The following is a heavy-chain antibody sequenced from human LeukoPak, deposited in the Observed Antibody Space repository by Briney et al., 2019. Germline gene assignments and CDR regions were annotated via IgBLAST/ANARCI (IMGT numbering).Heavy chain of an antibody. V-gene: IGHV3-23*01. CDR1: GFTFSSYA. D-gene: IGHD3-9*01. Sequence: GGSLRLSCATSGFTFSSYAMSWVRQAPGKGLEWVSGIGAGGGSTYYADSVKGRFTISRDNSKNTLYLQMNSLRTEDTAVYYCAKAEGYDILTGLDYWGQGTLVTVSS. CDR2: IGAGGGST. CDR3: AKAEGYDILTGLDY. J-gene: IGHJ4*02.